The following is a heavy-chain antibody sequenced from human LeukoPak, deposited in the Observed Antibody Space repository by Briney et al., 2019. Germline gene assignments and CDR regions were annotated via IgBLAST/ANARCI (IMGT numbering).Heavy chain of an antibody. CDR1: GGTFSSYA. J-gene: IGHJ3*02. V-gene: IGHV1-69*05. CDR2: IIPIFGTA. CDR3: AREKGNYDAFDI. D-gene: IGHD1-7*01. Sequence: AASVKVSCKASGGTFSSYAISWVPQAPGQGLEWMGRIIPIFGTANYAQKFQGRVTITTDESTSTAYMELSSLRSEDTAVYYCAREKGNYDAFDIWGQGTMVTVSS.